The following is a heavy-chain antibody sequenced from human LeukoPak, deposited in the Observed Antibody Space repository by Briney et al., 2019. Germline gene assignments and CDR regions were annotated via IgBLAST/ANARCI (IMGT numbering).Heavy chain of an antibody. D-gene: IGHD4-23*01. CDR1: GFTFSSYW. Sequence: GGSPRLSCAASGFTFSSYWMNWVRQAPGKGLVWVSRIASDGSSTTYADSVKGRFSISRDNAKNTLYLQMNSLRVEDTAVYYCARGRPHGNDYWGQGTLVTVSS. V-gene: IGHV3-74*01. CDR2: IASDGSST. CDR3: ARGRPHGNDY. J-gene: IGHJ4*02.